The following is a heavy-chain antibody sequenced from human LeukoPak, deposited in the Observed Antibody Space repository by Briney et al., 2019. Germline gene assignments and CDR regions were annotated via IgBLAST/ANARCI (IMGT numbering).Heavy chain of an antibody. V-gene: IGHV3-9*01. D-gene: IGHD2-15*01. CDR2: ISWNSGSI. CDR3: AKDKGSLRYYFDY. Sequence: PGRSLRLSCAASGFTFDDYAMHWVRQAPGKGLEWVSGISWNSGSIGYADSVKGRFTISRDNAKNSLYLQMNSLRAEDTALYYCAKDKGSLRYYFDYWVQGTLVTVSS. CDR1: GFTFDDYA. J-gene: IGHJ4*02.